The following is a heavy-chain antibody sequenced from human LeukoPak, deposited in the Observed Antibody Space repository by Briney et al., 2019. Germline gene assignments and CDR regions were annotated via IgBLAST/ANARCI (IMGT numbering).Heavy chain of an antibody. Sequence: PSDTLSLTCPVSGGSISSRNYYWVWIRQPPGKALDWIGYIYYSGSTYYNPSLRGRLTISVDTSKNQFSLKLSSVTAADTAVYYCARRDSPRSRRTFDYWGQGTLVTVSS. CDR3: ARRDSPRSRRTFDY. CDR2: IYYSGST. V-gene: IGHV4-39*01. J-gene: IGHJ4*02. D-gene: IGHD1-26*01. CDR1: GGSISSRNYY.